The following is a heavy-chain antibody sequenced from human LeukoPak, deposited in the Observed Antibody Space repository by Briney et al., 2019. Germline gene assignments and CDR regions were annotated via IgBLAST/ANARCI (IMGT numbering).Heavy chain of an antibody. D-gene: IGHD6-19*01. CDR2: ISGSGGPT. J-gene: IGHJ4*02. V-gene: IGHV3-23*01. Sequence: GGSLRLSCAASGFTFSSYALSWVRQAPGKGLEWVSTISGSGGPTSYADSVMGRFTISRDSSKNTLYLQMNSLRAEDTAVYYCAKLSSNWGQGTLVTVSS. CDR3: AKLSSN. CDR1: GFTFSSYA.